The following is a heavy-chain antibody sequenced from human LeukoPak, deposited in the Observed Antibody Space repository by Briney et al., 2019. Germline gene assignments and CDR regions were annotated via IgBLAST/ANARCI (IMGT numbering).Heavy chain of an antibody. J-gene: IGHJ3*02. D-gene: IGHD3-10*01. CDR3: ARDFRGDGRITMVRGVIYAFDI. V-gene: IGHV3-11*05. CDR1: GFTFSSYW. Sequence: GGSLRLSCAASGFTFSSYWMSWVRQAPGKGLEWVSYISSSSSYTNYADSVKGRFTISRDNAKNSLYLQMNSLRAEDTAVYYCARDFRGDGRITMVRGVIYAFDIWGQGTMVTVSS. CDR2: ISSSSSYT.